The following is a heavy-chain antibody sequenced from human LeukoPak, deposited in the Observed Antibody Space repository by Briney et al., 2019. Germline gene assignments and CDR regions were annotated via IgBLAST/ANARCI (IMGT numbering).Heavy chain of an antibody. CDR2: ISGSGGST. CDR1: GFTFSSYA. D-gene: IGHD3-22*01. J-gene: IGHJ4*02. Sequence: GGSLRLSCAASGFTFSSYAMSWVRQAPGKGLEWVSAISGSGGSTYYADSVKGRFTTSRDNSKNTLYLQMNSLRAEDTAVYYCAKDHGAYYYDSSGYRFDYWGQGTLVTVSS. CDR3: AKDHGAYYYDSSGYRFDY. V-gene: IGHV3-23*01.